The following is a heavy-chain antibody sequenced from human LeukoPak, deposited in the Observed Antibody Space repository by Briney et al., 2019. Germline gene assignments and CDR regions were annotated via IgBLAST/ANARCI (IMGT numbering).Heavy chain of an antibody. CDR1: GFTFSDFY. CDR3: ARQPMIRGVNVFDY. J-gene: IGHJ4*02. D-gene: IGHD3-10*01. Sequence: PGGSLRLSCAASGFTFSDFYMTWIRQAPRKGPEWVSFISSTGSSIYYADSVKGRFTISRDNANNSLYLQMNSLRVEDTAVYYCARQPMIRGVNVFDYWGQGTLATVSS. CDR2: ISSTGSSI. V-gene: IGHV3-11*01.